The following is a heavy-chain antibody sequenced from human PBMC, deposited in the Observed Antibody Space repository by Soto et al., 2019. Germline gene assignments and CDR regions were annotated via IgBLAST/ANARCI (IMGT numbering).Heavy chain of an antibody. Sequence: PGGSLRLSCEASGFIFSSYSMNWVRQAPGKGLEWVSFISSSSSYIYYADSVKGRFTISRDNAKNSLYLQMNSLRAEDTAVYYCARDQGYYDSNGPDAFDIWGQGTMVSVSS. CDR2: ISSSSSYI. CDR3: ARDQGYYDSNGPDAFDI. D-gene: IGHD3-22*01. V-gene: IGHV3-21*01. J-gene: IGHJ3*02. CDR1: GFIFSSYS.